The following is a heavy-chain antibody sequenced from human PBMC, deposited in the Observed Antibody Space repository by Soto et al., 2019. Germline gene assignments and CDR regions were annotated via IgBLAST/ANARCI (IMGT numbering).Heavy chain of an antibody. CDR2: INPNSGGT. CDR3: ARDVYCISTSCYRDYYYGMDV. J-gene: IGHJ6*02. CDR1: GYTFTSYH. Sequence: EASVKVSCKTSGYTFTSYHISWGRQAPGQGLEWMGWINPNSGGTNYAQKFQGWVTMTRDTSISTAYMELSRLRSDDTAVYYCARDVYCISTSCYRDYYYGMDVWGQGTTVTVSS. V-gene: IGHV1-2*04. D-gene: IGHD2-2*02.